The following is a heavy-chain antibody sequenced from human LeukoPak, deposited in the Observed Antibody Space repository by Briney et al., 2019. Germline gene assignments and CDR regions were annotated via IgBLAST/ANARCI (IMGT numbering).Heavy chain of an antibody. V-gene: IGHV3-7*01. Sequence: TGGSLRLSCVGYGFTSSNYWMSWVRQAPGKGLEWVANIRYDGGEQIYVDSVKGRFTISRDNAKNSLYLQMNSLRAEDTAVYYCARDVGITARTEYFQHWGQGTLVTVSS. D-gene: IGHD6-6*01. CDR3: ARDVGITARTEYFQH. CDR1: GFTSSNYW. CDR2: IRYDGGEQ. J-gene: IGHJ1*01.